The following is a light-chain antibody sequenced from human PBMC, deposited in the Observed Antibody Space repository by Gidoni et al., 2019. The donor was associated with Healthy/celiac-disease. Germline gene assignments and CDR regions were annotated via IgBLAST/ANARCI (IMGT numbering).Light chain of an antibody. CDR2: GNS. J-gene: IGLJ3*02. Sequence: QSVLPQPPSVSGAPGQRVTISCTGSSSNIGAGYDVPWYQQLPGTAPKLLIYGNSNRPSGVPDRFSGSKSGTSASLAITGLQAEDEADYYCQSYDSSLSGSWVFGGGTKLTVL. CDR1: SSNIGAGYD. V-gene: IGLV1-40*01. CDR3: QSYDSSLSGSWV.